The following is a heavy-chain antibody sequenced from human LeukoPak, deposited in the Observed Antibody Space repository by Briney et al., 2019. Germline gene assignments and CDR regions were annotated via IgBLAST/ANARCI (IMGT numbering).Heavy chain of an antibody. CDR2: IKNKGEGETS. V-gene: IGHV3-15*01. CDR1: GFTFTNAW. Sequence: GGSLRLSCPASGFTFTNAWMSWFRQAPGKGLEWVGRIKNKGEGETSDYAAPVKGRFTISRDDTENTLFLQMHSLETEDTALYYCVWNSEHYFDFWGQGSLVTVSS. J-gene: IGHJ4*02. CDR3: VWNSEHYFDF. D-gene: IGHD1-7*01.